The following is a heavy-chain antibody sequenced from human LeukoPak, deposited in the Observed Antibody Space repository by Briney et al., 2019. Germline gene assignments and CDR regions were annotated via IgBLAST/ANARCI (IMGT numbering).Heavy chain of an antibody. CDR3: ARDSYYYDSSGYYYYFDY. J-gene: IGHJ4*02. CDR2: IYTSGST. V-gene: IGHV4-61*02. D-gene: IGHD3-22*01. CDR1: GGSISSGSYY. Sequence: PSETLSLTCTVSGGSISSGSYYWSWIRQPAGKGLEWIGRIYTSGSTNYNPSLKSRVTISVDTSKNQFSLKRSSVTAADTAVYYCARDSYYYDSSGYYYYFDYWGQGTLVTVSS.